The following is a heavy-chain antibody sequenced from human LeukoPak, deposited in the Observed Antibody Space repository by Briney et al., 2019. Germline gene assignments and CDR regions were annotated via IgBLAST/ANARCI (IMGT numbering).Heavy chain of an antibody. V-gene: IGHV3-30-3*01. Sequence: GGSLRLSCAASGFTFSSYTMHWVRQAPGKGLEWVAVISYDGSNKYYADSVKGRFTISRDNSKNTLYLQMNSLRAEDTAVYYCARDCSGGSCQDYWGQGTLVTVSS. CDR1: GFTFSSYT. CDR3: ARDCSGGSCQDY. J-gene: IGHJ4*02. D-gene: IGHD2-15*01. CDR2: ISYDGSNK.